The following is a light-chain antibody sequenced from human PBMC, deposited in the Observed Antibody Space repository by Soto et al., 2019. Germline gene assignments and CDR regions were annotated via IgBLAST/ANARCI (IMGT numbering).Light chain of an antibody. J-gene: IGLJ3*02. CDR3: CSYAGSYTWV. CDR2: DVS. Sequence: QSALTRPRSVSGSPGQSGTISSTGTSSEVGGYNFVSWYQQHPGKAPKRMIYDVSKRPSGVPDRFSGSKSGNTAYLTISGLQAEDEADYYCCSYAGSYTWVFGGGTKLTVL. CDR1: SSEVGGYNF. V-gene: IGLV2-11*01.